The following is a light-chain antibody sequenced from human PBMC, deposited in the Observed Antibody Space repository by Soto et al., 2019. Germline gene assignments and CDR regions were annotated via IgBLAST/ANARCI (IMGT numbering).Light chain of an antibody. Sequence: DIQMTQSPSSLSASVGDRVTITCQASQDISNYLNWYQQKPANAPKLLIYDASNLETGVPSRFSGSGSGTDFTFTISSLQPEDIATYYCQQYDHLPLFTFGPGTKVDIK. CDR2: DAS. J-gene: IGKJ3*01. CDR3: QQYDHLPLFT. V-gene: IGKV1-33*01. CDR1: QDISNY.